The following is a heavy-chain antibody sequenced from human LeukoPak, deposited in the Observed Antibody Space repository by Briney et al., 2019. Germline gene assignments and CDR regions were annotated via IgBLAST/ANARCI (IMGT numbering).Heavy chain of an antibody. CDR3: ARDHWAYGDYSYEFDP. CDR1: GFTFSSYW. CDR2: ISYDGSNK. J-gene: IGHJ5*02. V-gene: IGHV3-30-3*01. D-gene: IGHD4-17*01. Sequence: GGSLRLSCAASGFTFSSYWMNWARQAPGKGLEWVAVISYDGSNKYYADSVKGRFTISRDNSKNTLYLQMNSLRAEDTAVYYCARDHWAYGDYSYEFDPWGQGTLVTVSS.